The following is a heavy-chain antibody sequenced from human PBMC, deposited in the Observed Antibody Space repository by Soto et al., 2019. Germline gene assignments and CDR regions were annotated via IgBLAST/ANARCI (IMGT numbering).Heavy chain of an antibody. CDR1: GFIFSNYG. CDR3: AKEGALSVLTYGDF. CDR2: ISYDGNEI. Sequence: QVQLVESGGGVVQPGRSLRLSCAASGFIFSNYGMHWVRQAPGKGLEWVAVISYDGNEIHYADSVKGRFTISRDNSKDTLSLQMNSLRAEDTAVYYCAKEGALSVLTYGDFWGQGTLVTFSS. V-gene: IGHV3-30*18. J-gene: IGHJ4*02. D-gene: IGHD4-17*01.